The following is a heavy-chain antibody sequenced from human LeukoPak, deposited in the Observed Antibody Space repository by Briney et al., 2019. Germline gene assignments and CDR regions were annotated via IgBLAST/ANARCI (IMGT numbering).Heavy chain of an antibody. J-gene: IGHJ4*02. V-gene: IGHV3-21*01. D-gene: IGHD2-21*02. CDR2: VSRSASHI. Sequence: GGSLRLSCAASGFTFSIYSMNWVRQAPGKGLEWVSSVSRSASHIYYADSVKGRFTISRDNAKNSLYLQMNSLRAEDTAVYYCARDFCSGGACCAFNFWGQGTLVTVSS. CDR3: ARDFCSGGACCAFNF. CDR1: GFTFSIYS.